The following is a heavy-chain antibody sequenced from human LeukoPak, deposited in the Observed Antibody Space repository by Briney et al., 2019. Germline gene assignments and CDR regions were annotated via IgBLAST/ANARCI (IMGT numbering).Heavy chain of an antibody. V-gene: IGHV3-33*08. D-gene: IGHD3-22*01. Sequence: GGSLRLSCAASGFPFSSYGMHWVRRAPGKGLEWVTVIWSDGSNKYYADSVKGRFTISRDNSKNTLYLQMNSLRAEDTAVYYCVRGYYAGRGHHFEYWGQGTLVTVSS. CDR1: GFPFSSYG. CDR2: IWSDGSNK. CDR3: VRGYYAGRGHHFEY. J-gene: IGHJ4*02.